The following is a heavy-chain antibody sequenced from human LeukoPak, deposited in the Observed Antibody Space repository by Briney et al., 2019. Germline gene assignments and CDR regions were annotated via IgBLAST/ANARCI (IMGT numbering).Heavy chain of an antibody. D-gene: IGHD6-13*01. V-gene: IGHV3-33*06. CDR1: GFTFSSYG. CDR2: IWYDGSNK. CDR3: AKDRERSSSWYDY. J-gene: IGHJ4*02. Sequence: PGRSLRLSCAASGFTFSSYGMHWVRQAPGKGLEWVAVIWYDGSNKYYADSVKGRFTISRDNSKNTLYLQMNSLRAEDTAVYYCAKDRERSSSWYDYWGQGTLVTVSS.